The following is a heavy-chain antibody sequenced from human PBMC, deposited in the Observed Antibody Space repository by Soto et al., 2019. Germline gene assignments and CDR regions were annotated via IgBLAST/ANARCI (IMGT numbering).Heavy chain of an antibody. Sequence: GGSLRLSCAASGFTFSNAWMSWVRQAPGKGLEWVGRIKSKTDGGTTDYAAPVKGRFTISRDDSKNTLYLQMNSLKTEDTAVYYCTTDRGAIVVVPAAMQGDAFDIWGQGTMVTVSS. D-gene: IGHD2-2*01. CDR1: GFTFSNAW. CDR2: IKSKTDGGTT. V-gene: IGHV3-15*01. CDR3: TTDRGAIVVVPAAMQGDAFDI. J-gene: IGHJ3*02.